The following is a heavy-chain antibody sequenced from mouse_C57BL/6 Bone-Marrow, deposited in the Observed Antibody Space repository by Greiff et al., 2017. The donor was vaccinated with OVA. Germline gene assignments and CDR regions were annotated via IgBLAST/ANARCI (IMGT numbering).Heavy chain of an antibody. D-gene: IGHD2-12*01. V-gene: IGHV1-50*01. J-gene: IGHJ1*03. CDR3: ARDDDWYFEF. Sequence: VQLQQPGAELVKPGASVKLSCKASGYTFTSYWMQWVKQRPGKGLEWIGEIDPSDSSTNYNQKFKGKATFTVDTSSSTAYMQLSSLTSEDSAVYYCARDDDWYFEFWGTGTTVTVSS. CDR2: IDPSDSST. CDR1: GYTFTSYW.